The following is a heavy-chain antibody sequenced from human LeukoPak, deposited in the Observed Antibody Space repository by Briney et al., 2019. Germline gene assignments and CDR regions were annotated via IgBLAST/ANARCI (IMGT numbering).Heavy chain of an antibody. J-gene: IGHJ6*02. D-gene: IGHD5-18*01. Sequence: SETLSLTCTVSGGSISSYYWSWIRQPAGKGLEWIGRIYTSGSTNYNPSLKSRVTMSVDTSKNQFSLKLSSVTAADTAVYYCARGLGYSYGFSKVRYYYYGMDVWGQGTTVTVSS. CDR1: GGSISSYY. CDR2: IYTSGST. V-gene: IGHV4-4*07. CDR3: ARGLGYSYGFSKVRYYYYGMDV.